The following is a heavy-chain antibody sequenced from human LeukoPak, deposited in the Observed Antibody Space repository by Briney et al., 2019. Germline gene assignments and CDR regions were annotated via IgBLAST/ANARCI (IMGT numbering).Heavy chain of an antibody. CDR3: ARHSPAVGYYDSSGYSSWLDP. V-gene: IGHV5-51*01. D-gene: IGHD3-22*01. J-gene: IGHJ5*02. Sequence: GESLKISCKGSGYSFTSYWIGWVRQMPGKGLEWMVIIYPGDSDTRYSPSFQGQVTISADKSISTAYLQWSSLKASDTAMSYCARHSPAVGYYDSSGYSSWLDPWGQGTLVTVSS. CDR1: GYSFTSYW. CDR2: IYPGDSDT.